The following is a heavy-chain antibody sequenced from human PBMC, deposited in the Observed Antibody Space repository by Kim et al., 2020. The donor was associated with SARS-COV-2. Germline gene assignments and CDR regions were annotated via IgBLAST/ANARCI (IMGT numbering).Heavy chain of an antibody. CDR3: AREGPRYNWNGPLDY. CDR1: GGSMTSYY. V-gene: IGHV4-59*13. CDR2: VYSSGST. D-gene: IGHD1-20*01. Sequence: SESLSLTCTVSGGSMTSYYWSWIRQPPGKGLEWIGHVYSSGSTDYNPSLKSRLTISVDTSQNHFSLKLNSVTAADAAVYYCAREGPRYNWNGPLDYWGQGALVTVS. J-gene: IGHJ4*02.